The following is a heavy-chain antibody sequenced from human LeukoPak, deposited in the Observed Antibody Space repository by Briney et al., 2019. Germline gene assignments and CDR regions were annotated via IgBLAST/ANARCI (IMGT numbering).Heavy chain of an antibody. CDR3: AKMQGYFDY. CDR1: GLTFSSYG. J-gene: IGHJ4*02. V-gene: IGHV3-23*01. Sequence: GGSLRLSCEASGLTFSSYGMSWVRQAPGKGLQWVSAITGDGTTTYYADSVKGRFAISRDNSKNMLYLQMSSLRAEDTAVYYCAKMQGYFDYWGQGTLVPVSS. CDR2: ITGDGTTT.